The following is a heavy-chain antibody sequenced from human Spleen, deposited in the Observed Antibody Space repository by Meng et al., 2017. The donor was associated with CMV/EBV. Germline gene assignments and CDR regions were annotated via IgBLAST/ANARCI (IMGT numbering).Heavy chain of an antibody. CDR1: FLNYV. CDR2: FIPVFGAP. V-gene: IGHV1-69*05. Sequence: FLNYVSSWVRQAPGPGLGWMGGFIPVFGAPDYAQRFQDRLTIATDESTGSASMELSGLRFEDTAVYFCARGPKIPLGGVNLWPLEHWGQGSLVTVSS. D-gene: IGHD3-16*01. CDR3: ARGPKIPLGGVNLWPLEH. J-gene: IGHJ4*02.